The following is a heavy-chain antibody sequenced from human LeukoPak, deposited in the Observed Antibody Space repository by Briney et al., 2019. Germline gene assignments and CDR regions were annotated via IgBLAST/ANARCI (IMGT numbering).Heavy chain of an antibody. CDR2: INHSGRT. J-gene: IGHJ4*02. Sequence: SETLSLTCAFQGESSNTSYWTWIRHSPGKGLEWIGDINHSGRTNYNPSLKSRVSISVDMSRNQFSLKLTSMTAADTAVYYCARQIAVAGKAGFDYWGQGTLVTVSS. V-gene: IGHV4-34*01. CDR3: ARQIAVAGKAGFDY. CDR1: GESSNTSY. D-gene: IGHD6-19*01.